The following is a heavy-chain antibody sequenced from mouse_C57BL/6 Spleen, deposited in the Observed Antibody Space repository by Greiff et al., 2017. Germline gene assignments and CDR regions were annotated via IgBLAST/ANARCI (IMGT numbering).Heavy chain of an antibody. CDR3: ARGGDYDGYAMYY. CDR2: INPNNGGT. Sequence: VQLQQSGPELVKPGASVKMSCKASGYKFTDYNMHWVKQSHGKSLEWIGYINPNNGGTSYNQKFKGKATLTVNKSSSTAYMELRSLTSEDSAVYYCARGGDYDGYAMYYWGQGTSVTVSS. CDR1: GYKFTDYN. D-gene: IGHD2-4*01. V-gene: IGHV1-22*01. J-gene: IGHJ4*01.